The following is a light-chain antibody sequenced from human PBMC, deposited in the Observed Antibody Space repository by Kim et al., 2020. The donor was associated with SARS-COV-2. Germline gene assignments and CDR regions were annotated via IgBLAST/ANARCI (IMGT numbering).Light chain of an antibody. V-gene: IGKV3-15*01. Sequence: VSRGKSALLSRSASRILSSHLAWYQQRPGQAPRLLMYGASTRATGIPARFSGSGSGTEFTLTISSLQSEEFAVYYCQQYNSWPYTFGGGTKVEI. CDR3: QQYNSWPYT. CDR1: RILSSH. J-gene: IGKJ4*01. CDR2: GAS.